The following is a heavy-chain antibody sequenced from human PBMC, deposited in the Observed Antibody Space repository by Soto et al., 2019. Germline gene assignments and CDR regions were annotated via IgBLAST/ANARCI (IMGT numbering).Heavy chain of an antibody. Sequence: GASVKVCCKASGYTFTSYGISWVRQATGQGLEWMGWISAYNGNTNYAQKLQGRVTMTTDTSTSTAYMELRSLRFDDTAVYYCARDLNDIVVVPAASEYWFDPWGQGTLVTVSS. CDR2: ISAYNGNT. CDR3: ARDLNDIVVVPAASEYWFDP. J-gene: IGHJ5*02. D-gene: IGHD2-2*01. V-gene: IGHV1-18*01. CDR1: GYTFTSYG.